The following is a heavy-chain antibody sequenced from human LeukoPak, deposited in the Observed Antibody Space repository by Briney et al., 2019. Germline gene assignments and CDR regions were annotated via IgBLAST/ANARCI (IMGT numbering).Heavy chain of an antibody. Sequence: ASVKVSCKASGGTFSSYVISWVRQAPGQGLEWMGGIIPGFGTANYAQKFQGTVTITADVSATTAYMVLNSLRSEDTAVYYCAREPEPAITMVRGEVFDIWGQGTMVIVSS. V-gene: IGHV1-69*13. CDR1: GGTFSSYV. D-gene: IGHD3-10*01. CDR3: AREPEPAITMVRGEVFDI. CDR2: IIPGFGTA. J-gene: IGHJ3*02.